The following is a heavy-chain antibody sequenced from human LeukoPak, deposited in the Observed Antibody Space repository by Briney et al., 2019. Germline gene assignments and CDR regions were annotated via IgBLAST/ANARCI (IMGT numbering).Heavy chain of an antibody. CDR3: ARVSPEMATISYYFDY. J-gene: IGHJ4*02. V-gene: IGHV3-23*01. D-gene: IGHD5-24*01. Sequence: PGGSLRLSCAASGFTFSSYAMSWVRQPPGKGLEWVSAIGGSGGNTYYADSVKGRFTISRDNSKNTLYLQMNSLRAEDTAVYYCARVSPEMATISYYFDYWGQGTLVTVSS. CDR2: IGGSGGNT. CDR1: GFTFSSYA.